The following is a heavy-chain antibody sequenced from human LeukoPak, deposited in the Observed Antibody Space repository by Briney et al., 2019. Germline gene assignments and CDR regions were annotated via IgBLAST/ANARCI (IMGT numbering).Heavy chain of an antibody. D-gene: IGHD4-11*01. CDR3: ARVRKGTVYDAFDI. Sequence: SETLSLTCTVSGGSISSTYSWGWIRQPPGKVLEWIGSIYYSGSTYYNPSLKSRVTISIDTSKDQFSLKLNSVTAADTAVYYCARVRKGTVYDAFDIWGQGTMVTVSS. J-gene: IGHJ3*02. CDR2: IYYSGST. V-gene: IGHV4-39*07. CDR1: GGSISSTYS.